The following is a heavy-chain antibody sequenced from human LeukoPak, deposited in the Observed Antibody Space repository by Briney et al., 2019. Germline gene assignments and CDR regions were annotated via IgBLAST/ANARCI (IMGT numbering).Heavy chain of an antibody. D-gene: IGHD1/OR15-1a*01. V-gene: IGHV3-53*01. J-gene: IGHJ4*02. CDR1: GFIVSSNY. Sequence: GGSLRLSCAASGFIVSSNYMNWVRQAPGKGLEWVSVIYSGGSTYYADSVKGRFTISRDNPKNTLYLQMNSLRAEDTAVYYCARGQNIPAWGQGTLVTVSS. CDR2: IYSGGST. CDR3: ARGQNIPA.